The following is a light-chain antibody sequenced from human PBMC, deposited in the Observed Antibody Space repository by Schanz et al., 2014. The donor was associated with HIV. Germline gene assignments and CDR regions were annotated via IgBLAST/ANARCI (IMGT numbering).Light chain of an antibody. CDR1: SSNLGAGFA. J-gene: IGLJ3*02. CDR3: STWDDSLKGWV. V-gene: IGLV1-40*01. CDR2: ANA. Sequence: QSVLTQPPSLSGAPGQRVTISCTGSSSNLGAGFAVHWYQQVPGTAPKLLIYANANRPSGVPDRLSGSGSGTSASLAISGLQSEDEADYFCSTWDDSLKGWVFGGGTKLTVL.